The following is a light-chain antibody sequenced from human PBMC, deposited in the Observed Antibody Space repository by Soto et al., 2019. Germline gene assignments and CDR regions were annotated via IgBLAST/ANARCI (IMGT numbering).Light chain of an antibody. CDR3: HQYYKWPLT. V-gene: IGKV3-15*01. CDR2: DAS. CDR1: QSAISN. J-gene: IGKJ4*01. Sequence: EIGMTQSPATLSVSPEERVTLSCRASQSAISNLAWYQQKPGQTPRLLIYDASTRATDIPARFSGSGSGTDFTLTISSLLSEDFAVYYCHQYYKWPLTFCGGTKVDNK.